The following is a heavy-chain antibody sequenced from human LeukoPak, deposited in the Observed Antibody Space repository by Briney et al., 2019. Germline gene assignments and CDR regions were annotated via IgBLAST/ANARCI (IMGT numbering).Heavy chain of an antibody. CDR1: GGSFSGYY. Sequence: SETLSLTCAAYGGSFSGYYWSWIRQPPGKGLEWIGEINHSGSTNYNPSLKSRVTISVDTSKNQFSLKLSSVTAADTAVYYCARGGLEEYWGQGTLVTVSS. CDR2: INHSGST. V-gene: IGHV4-34*01. J-gene: IGHJ4*02. D-gene: IGHD1-1*01. CDR3: ARGGLEEY.